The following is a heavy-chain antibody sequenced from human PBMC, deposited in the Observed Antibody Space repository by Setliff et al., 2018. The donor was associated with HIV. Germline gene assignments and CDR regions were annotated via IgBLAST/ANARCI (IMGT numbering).Heavy chain of an antibody. CDR3: ARVPPGYGDSKDY. J-gene: IGHJ4*02. V-gene: IGHV4-61*02. CDR2: VYTSGST. CDR1: GDSITSRNYH. Sequence: PSETLSLTCAVSGDSITSRNYHWSWIRQPAGKGLEWLGRVYTSGSTNSNPSLKSRVTMSLDTSKNLFSLQLTSVTAADTAVYYCARVPPGYGDSKDYWGQGKLVTVSS. D-gene: IGHD4-17*01.